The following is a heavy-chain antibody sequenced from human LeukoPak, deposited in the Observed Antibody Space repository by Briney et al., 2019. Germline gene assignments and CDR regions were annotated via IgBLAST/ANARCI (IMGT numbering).Heavy chain of an antibody. CDR3: ARRAIFGDYYMDV. J-gene: IGHJ6*03. V-gene: IGHV3-48*01. Sequence: PGGSLRLSCAASGFTFSSYSMNWVRQAPGKGLEWVSYISSSSSTIYYADSEKGRFTISRDNAKNSLYLQMNSLRAEDTAVYYCARRAIFGDYYMDVWGKGTTVTVSS. CDR2: ISSSSSTI. D-gene: IGHD3-3*01. CDR1: GFTFSSYS.